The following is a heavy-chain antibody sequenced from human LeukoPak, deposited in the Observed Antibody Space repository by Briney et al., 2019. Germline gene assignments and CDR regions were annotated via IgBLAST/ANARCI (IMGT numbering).Heavy chain of an antibody. D-gene: IGHD1-1*01. Sequence: GGSLRLSCVGSGFNLTPYVMTWVRQAPGKGLEWVSAINRNGRIKNYADSVKGRFTISRDISRSTVYLQMTSLRAEDTAVYYCARTERFDPWGQGTQVTVSS. CDR3: ARTERFDP. CDR2: INRNGRIK. CDR1: GFNLTPYV. J-gene: IGHJ5*02. V-gene: IGHV3-23*01.